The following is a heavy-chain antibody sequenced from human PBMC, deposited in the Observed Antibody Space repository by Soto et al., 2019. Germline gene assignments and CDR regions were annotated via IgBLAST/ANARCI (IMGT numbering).Heavy chain of an antibody. CDR3: ARARHSIARYYYHYGMDV. Sequence: ASVKVSCKASGYTFTGYYMHWVRQAPGQGLEWMGWINPNSGGTNYAQKFQGWVTMTRDTSISTAYMELSRLRSDDTAVYYCARARHSIARYYYHYGMDVWGQGTTVTVSS. CDR2: INPNSGGT. CDR1: GYTFTGYY. D-gene: IGHD6-6*01. V-gene: IGHV1-2*04. J-gene: IGHJ6*02.